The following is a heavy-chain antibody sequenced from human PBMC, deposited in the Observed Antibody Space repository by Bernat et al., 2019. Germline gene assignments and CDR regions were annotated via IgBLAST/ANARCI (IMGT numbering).Heavy chain of an antibody. CDR3: ARDRDGDGYDSSGYYNF. D-gene: IGHD3-22*01. Sequence: EVQLVESGGGFVQPGGSLRLSCAASGFTFSSYSMNWVRQAPGKGLEWVSYISSSSSTIYYADSVKGRFTISRDNAKNSLYLQMNSLRAEDTAVYYWARDRDGDGYDSSGYYNFWCQGTLVTVSS. V-gene: IGHV3-48*01. J-gene: IGHJ4*02. CDR1: GFTFSSYS. CDR2: ISSSSSTI.